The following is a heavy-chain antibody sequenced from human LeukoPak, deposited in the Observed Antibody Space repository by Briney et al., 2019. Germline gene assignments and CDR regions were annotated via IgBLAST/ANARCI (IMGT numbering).Heavy chain of an antibody. CDR2: IFPGDSDT. J-gene: IGHJ2*01. D-gene: IGHD3-22*01. CDR3: AKADSSGYLDC. V-gene: IGHV5-51*01. Sequence: GESLKISCKGSEYGFTNNCIGWVRQMPEQGLKWMEIIFPGDSDTRYSPSFKDQVSISADKSISTAYLQWSSLKASDTGMYYCAKADSSGYLDCGGRGPLVTVSS. CDR1: EYGFTNNC.